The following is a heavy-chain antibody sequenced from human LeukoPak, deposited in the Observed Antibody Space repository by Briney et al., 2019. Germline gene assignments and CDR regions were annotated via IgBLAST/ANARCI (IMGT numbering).Heavy chain of an antibody. CDR1: GGSISSGSYY. Sequence: SETLSLTCTVSGGSISSGSYYWSWIRQPAGKGLEWIGRIYTSGSTNYNPSLKSRVTISVDTSKNQFSLKLSSVTAADTAVYYCAREWAAMVYLDYWGQGTLVTVSS. V-gene: IGHV4-61*02. CDR3: AREWAAMVYLDY. D-gene: IGHD5-18*01. CDR2: IYTSGST. J-gene: IGHJ4*02.